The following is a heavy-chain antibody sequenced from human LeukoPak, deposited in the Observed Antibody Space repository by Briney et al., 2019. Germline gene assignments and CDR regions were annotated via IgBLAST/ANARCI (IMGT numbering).Heavy chain of an antibody. V-gene: IGHV4-61*02. CDR3: ASARDGYNWSY. J-gene: IGHJ4*02. Sequence: SETLSLTCTVSGGSISSGSYYWSWIRQPAGKGLEWIGRIYTSGSTNYNPSLKSRVTISVDTSKNQYSLKLSSVAAADTAVYYCASARDGYNWSYWGQGTLVTVSS. CDR1: GGSISSGSYY. CDR2: IYTSGST. D-gene: IGHD5-24*01.